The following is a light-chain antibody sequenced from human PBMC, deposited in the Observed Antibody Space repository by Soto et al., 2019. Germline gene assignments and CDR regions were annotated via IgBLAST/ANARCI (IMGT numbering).Light chain of an antibody. V-gene: IGKV3-20*01. CDR3: QQYGSSPPVT. CDR1: ETVATN. J-gene: IGKJ3*01. Sequence: EIVLTQSPATLSVSPGERATLSCWASETVATNLAWYQQKPGQAPRLLIYGASSRATGIPDRFSGSGSGTDFTLTISRLEPEDFAVYYCQQYGSSPPVTFGPGTKVDIK. CDR2: GAS.